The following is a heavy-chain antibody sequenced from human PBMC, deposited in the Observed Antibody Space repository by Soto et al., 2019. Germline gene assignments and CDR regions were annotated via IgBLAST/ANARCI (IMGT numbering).Heavy chain of an antibody. Sequence: EVQLVESGGGLVQPGGSLRLSCAASGFTFSSYWMSWVRQAPGKGLQWVANIKQDGSDKYYVDSVKGRFTISRDNAKNXXYRRMNSLGAEDTSGYYCARRYCSGVTCYGIPFWHWGQGTLVTVSS. D-gene: IGHD2-15*01. J-gene: IGHJ4*02. V-gene: IGHV3-7*04. CDR3: ARRYCSGVTCYGIPFWH. CDR2: IKQDGSDK. CDR1: GFTFSSYW.